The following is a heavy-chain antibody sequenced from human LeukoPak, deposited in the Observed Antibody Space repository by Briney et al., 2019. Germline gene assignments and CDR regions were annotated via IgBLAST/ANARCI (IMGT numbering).Heavy chain of an antibody. CDR1: GGSISSSSYY. D-gene: IGHD1-26*01. J-gene: IGHJ6*03. V-gene: IGHV4-39*01. CDR2: IYYSGST. CDR3: ARFGVGATAYMDV. Sequence: PETLSLTCTVSGGSISSSSYYWGWIRQPPGKGLEWIGSIYYSGSTYYNPSLKSRVTISVDTSKNQFSLKLSSVTAADTAVYYCARFGVGATAYMDVWGKGTTVTVSS.